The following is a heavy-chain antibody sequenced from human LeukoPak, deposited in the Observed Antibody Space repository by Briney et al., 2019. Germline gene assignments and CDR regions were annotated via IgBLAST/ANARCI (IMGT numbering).Heavy chain of an antibody. J-gene: IGHJ4*02. Sequence: SETLSLTCTVSGGSIDGQYWSWIRHPPGKGLEWIGYIHSNGATKNNPCLKSQFTMSVDRSKNKFSLKLDSVTAADTAVYYCARHLGGNFGSGTHFVYWGQGTLVTVSS. CDR1: GGSIDGQY. CDR3: ARHLGGNFGSGTHFVY. D-gene: IGHD3-10*01. V-gene: IGHV4-59*11. CDR2: IHSNGAT.